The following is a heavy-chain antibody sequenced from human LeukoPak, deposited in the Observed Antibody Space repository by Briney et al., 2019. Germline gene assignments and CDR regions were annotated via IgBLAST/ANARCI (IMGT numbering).Heavy chain of an antibody. V-gene: IGHV4-34*01. CDR3: ARTGGYSYGYTGYYYYYMDV. D-gene: IGHD5-18*01. CDR1: GGSFSGYC. J-gene: IGHJ6*03. CDR2: INHSGST. Sequence: SETLSLTCAVYGGSFSGYCWSWIRQPPGKGLEWIGEINHSGSTNYNPSLKSRVTISVDTSKNQFSLKLSSVTAADTAVYYCARTGGYSYGYTGYYYYYMDVWGKGTTVTVSS.